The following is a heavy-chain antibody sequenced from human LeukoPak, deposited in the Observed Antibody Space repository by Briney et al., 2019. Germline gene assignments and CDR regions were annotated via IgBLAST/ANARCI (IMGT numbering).Heavy chain of an antibody. Sequence: SETLSLTCTVSGYSISNGYYWGWIRQPPGKGLEWVGSISHRGSTYYNPSLRSRITISLDRSKQKFSLKLTSVTAADTAVYFCARGPYSYDSSGAFDIWGQGTMVTVSS. CDR2: ISHRGST. V-gene: IGHV4-38-2*02. CDR3: ARGPYSYDSSGAFDI. D-gene: IGHD3-22*01. J-gene: IGHJ3*02. CDR1: GYSISNGYY.